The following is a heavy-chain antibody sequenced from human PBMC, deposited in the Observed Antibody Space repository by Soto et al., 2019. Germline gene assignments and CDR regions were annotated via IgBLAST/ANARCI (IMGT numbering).Heavy chain of an antibody. CDR1: GYSFAGYW. V-gene: IGHV5-10-1*01. D-gene: IGHD5-12*01. Sequence: GESLKISCKGSGYSFAGYWITWVRQKPGKGLEWMGRIDPSDSQTYYSPSFRGHVTISVTKSITTVFLQWSSLKASDTAMYYCARRDIVATAFMDVWGQGTTVTVSS. CDR2: IDPSDSQT. J-gene: IGHJ6*02. CDR3: ARRDIVATAFMDV.